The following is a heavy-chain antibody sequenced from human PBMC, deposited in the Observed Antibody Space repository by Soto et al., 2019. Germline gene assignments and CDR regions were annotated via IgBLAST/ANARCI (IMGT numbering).Heavy chain of an antibody. Sequence: QVQLVESGGGVVQPGRSLRLSCAASGFTFSSYGMHWVRQAPGKGLEWVAVISYDGSNKYYADSVKGRFTISRDNSKNKLYLQMNGLRAEDTAVYYCAKDWDIVVVTAIRYGMDVWGQGTTVTVSS. J-gene: IGHJ6*02. CDR3: AKDWDIVVVTAIRYGMDV. V-gene: IGHV3-30*18. CDR2: ISYDGSNK. D-gene: IGHD2-21*02. CDR1: GFTFSSYG.